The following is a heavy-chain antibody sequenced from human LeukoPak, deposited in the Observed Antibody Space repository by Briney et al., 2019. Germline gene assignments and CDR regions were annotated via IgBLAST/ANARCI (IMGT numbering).Heavy chain of an antibody. Sequence: GASVKVSCKASGYTFTSYDINWVRQATGQGLEWMGWMNPNSGNTGYAQKFQGRVTMTRNTSISTAYMELSSLRSEDTAVYYCARATRGNYYGSGTVYYYMDVWGKGTTVTLSS. CDR3: ARATRGNYYGSGTVYYYMDV. J-gene: IGHJ6*03. CDR2: MNPNSGNT. D-gene: IGHD3-10*01. CDR1: GYTFTSYD. V-gene: IGHV1-8*01.